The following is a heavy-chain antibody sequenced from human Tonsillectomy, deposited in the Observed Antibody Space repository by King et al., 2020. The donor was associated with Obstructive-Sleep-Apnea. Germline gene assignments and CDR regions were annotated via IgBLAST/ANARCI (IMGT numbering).Heavy chain of an antibody. CDR2: IGTAGDT. CDR1: GFTFSTYD. D-gene: IGHD3-10*01. V-gene: IGHV3-13*01. J-gene: IGHJ6*02. CDR3: ASVLGYGSGTGLDV. Sequence: VQLVESGGGLVQPGGSLRLSCAASGFTFSTYDMHWVRQATGKGLEWVSGIGTAGDTYYPGSVKGRFTISRENAKNSLYLQMNSLRVGDTAVYYCASVLGYGSGTGLDVWGQGTTVTVSS.